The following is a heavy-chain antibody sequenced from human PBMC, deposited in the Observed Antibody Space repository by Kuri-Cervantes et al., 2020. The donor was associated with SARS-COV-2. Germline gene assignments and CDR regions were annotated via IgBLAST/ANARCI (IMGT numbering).Heavy chain of an antibody. CDR2: IKYSGST. Sequence: GSLRLSCTVSGASIGSTDSYWGWIRQPPGKAKEWIGSIKYSGSTNYNPSLKSRVTISVDTSKNQLSLNVSSVTAADTAVYYCARGRGIAAAGTGSPAPGYFDLWGRGTLVTVSS. V-gene: IGHV4-39*07. CDR1: GASIGSTDSY. J-gene: IGHJ2*01. CDR3: ARGRGIAAAGTGSPAPGYFDL. D-gene: IGHD6-13*01.